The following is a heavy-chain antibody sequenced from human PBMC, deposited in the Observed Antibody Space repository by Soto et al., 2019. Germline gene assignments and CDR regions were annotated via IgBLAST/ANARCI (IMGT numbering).Heavy chain of an antibody. D-gene: IGHD5-18*01. Sequence: KPSETLSLTCTVSGGSISSYYWSWIRQPQGKGLEWIGYIYYSGSTNYNPSLKSRVTISVDTSKNQFYLKLSSVTAADTAVYYCASHVFSYALCYYYCMDFWGQGTTVTVSS. CDR2: IYYSGST. J-gene: IGHJ6*02. V-gene: IGHV4-59*01. CDR3: ASHVFSYALCYYYCMDF. CDR1: GGSISSYY.